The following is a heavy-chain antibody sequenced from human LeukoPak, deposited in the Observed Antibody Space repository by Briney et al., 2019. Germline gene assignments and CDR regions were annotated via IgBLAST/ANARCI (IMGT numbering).Heavy chain of an antibody. Sequence: GGPLRLSCAASGFTFDDYGMSWVRQAPGKGLEWVANIKKDGSEKHYVDSVKGRFTISRDNAKNSLYLQMNSLRAEDTAVYYCARDYSHYMDVWGKGTTVTVSS. CDR3: ARDYSHYMDV. V-gene: IGHV3-7*01. CDR1: GFTFDDYG. CDR2: IKKDGSEK. J-gene: IGHJ6*03.